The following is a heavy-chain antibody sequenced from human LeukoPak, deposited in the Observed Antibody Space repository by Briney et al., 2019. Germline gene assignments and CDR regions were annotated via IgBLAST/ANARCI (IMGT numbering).Heavy chain of an antibody. CDR3: ARRSGWYGLDY. D-gene: IGHD6-19*01. CDR2: IYPGDSET. CDR1: GYTFTTYW. J-gene: IGHJ4*02. Sequence: GESLKISRKGSGYTFTTYWIGWVRQMPGKGLEWMGIIYPGDSETRYSPSFQGQVTISADRSISTAYLQWSSLKASDTAVYYCARRSGWYGLDYWGQGTLVTVSS. V-gene: IGHV5-51*01.